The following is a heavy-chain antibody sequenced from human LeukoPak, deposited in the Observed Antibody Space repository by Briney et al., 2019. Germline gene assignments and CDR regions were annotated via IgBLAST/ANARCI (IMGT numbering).Heavy chain of an antibody. Sequence: GGSLRLSCAASGIAVSSNYMSWVRQAPGKGLEWVSVIYSGGSTYYADSVKGRFTISRDDSKNTLYLQMNSMRAEDTAAYYCARGGSYNRGYFDYWGQGTLVTVSS. J-gene: IGHJ4*02. CDR3: ARGGSYNRGYFDY. V-gene: IGHV3-53*01. CDR2: IYSGGST. CDR1: GIAVSSNY. D-gene: IGHD5-24*01.